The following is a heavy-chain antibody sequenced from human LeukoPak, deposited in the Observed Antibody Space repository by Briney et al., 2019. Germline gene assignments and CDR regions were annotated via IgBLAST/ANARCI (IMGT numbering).Heavy chain of an antibody. V-gene: IGHV4-4*07. Sequence: PSETLSLTCTVSGGSISSYYSSWIRQPAGKGLEWIGRIYTSGSTNYNPSLKSRVTMSVDTSKNQFSLKLSSVTAADTAVYYCASSSGSYVEAFDIWGQGTMVTVSS. D-gene: IGHD1-26*01. CDR3: ASSSGSYVEAFDI. CDR1: GGSISSYY. J-gene: IGHJ3*02. CDR2: IYTSGST.